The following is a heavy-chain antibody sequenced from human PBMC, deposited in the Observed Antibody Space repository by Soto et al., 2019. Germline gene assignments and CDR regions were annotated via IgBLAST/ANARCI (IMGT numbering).Heavy chain of an antibody. D-gene: IGHD2-2*02. Sequence: GSLRLSCAASGFTFSSYAMSWVRQAPGKGLEWVSAISGSGGSTYYADSVKGRFTISRDNSKNTLYLQMNSLRAEDTAVYYCAKGVVPAAIDYYYYMDVWGKGTTVTVSS. J-gene: IGHJ6*03. CDR3: AKGVVPAAIDYYYYMDV. V-gene: IGHV3-23*01. CDR2: ISGSGGST. CDR1: GFTFSSYA.